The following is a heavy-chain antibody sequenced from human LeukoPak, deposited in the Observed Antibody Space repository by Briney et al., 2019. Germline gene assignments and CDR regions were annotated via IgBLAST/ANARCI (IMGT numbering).Heavy chain of an antibody. CDR1: GFPFSSHA. J-gene: IGHJ5*02. D-gene: IGHD2-15*01. CDR2: ISNGKT. Sequence: GGSLRLSCVASGFPFSSHAMSWVRQPPGKGLEWVSAISNGKTYYADSVRGRFTISRDDSKNTVYLQMNSLRDEDTALYYCVREAGYSAPVCLKTNWFDPWGQGTLVTVSS. V-gene: IGHV3-23*01. CDR3: VREAGYSAPVCLKTNWFDP.